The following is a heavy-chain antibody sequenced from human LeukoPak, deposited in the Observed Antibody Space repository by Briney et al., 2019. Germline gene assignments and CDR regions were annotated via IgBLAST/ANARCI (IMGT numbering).Heavy chain of an antibody. CDR1: GYTFTGYY. CDR2: FNPNSGGT. J-gene: IGHJ4*02. V-gene: IGHV1-2*06. D-gene: IGHD2-2*01. CDR3: ARGYCTTTNCYVDY. Sequence: ASVKVSCKASGYTFTGYYMHWVRQAPGQVLEWMGRFNPNSGGTNYAQKFQGRVTMTRDTSISTAYMELSRLRSDDTAVYYCARGYCTTTNCYVDYWGQGTLVTVSS.